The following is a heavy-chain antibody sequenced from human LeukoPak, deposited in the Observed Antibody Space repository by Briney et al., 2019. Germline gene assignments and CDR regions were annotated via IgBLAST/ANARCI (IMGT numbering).Heavy chain of an antibody. CDR1: GYTFTSYD. D-gene: IGHD3-22*01. J-gene: IGHJ5*02. Sequence: ASVKVSCKASGYTFTSYDINWVRQATGQGLEWMGWMNPNSGNTGYAQKFQGRVTMTRNTSISTAYMELRSLRSDDTAVYYCARGNTMISGVDWFDPWGQGTLVTVSS. CDR3: ARGNTMISGVDWFDP. V-gene: IGHV1-8*01. CDR2: MNPNSGNT.